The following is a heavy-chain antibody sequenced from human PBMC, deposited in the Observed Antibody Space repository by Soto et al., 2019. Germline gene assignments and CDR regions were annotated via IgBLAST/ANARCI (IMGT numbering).Heavy chain of an antibody. D-gene: IGHD2-2*01. Sequence: GESLKISCKGSGYSFTSYWIGWVRQMPGKGLEWMGIIYPGDSDTRYSPSFQGQVTISADKSISTAYLQWSSLKASDTAMYYCARQRCSSTSCYYYYYMDVWGKGTTVTVSS. CDR2: IYPGDSDT. CDR3: ARQRCSSTSCYYYYYMDV. CDR1: GYSFTSYW. J-gene: IGHJ6*03. V-gene: IGHV5-51*01.